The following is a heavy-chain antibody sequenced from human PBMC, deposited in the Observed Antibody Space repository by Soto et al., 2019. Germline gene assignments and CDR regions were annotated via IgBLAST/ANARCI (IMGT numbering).Heavy chain of an antibody. D-gene: IGHD4-17*01. CDR2: IYYSGST. CDR1: GGSISSGGYY. V-gene: IGHV4-31*03. CDR3: ARDRLGYGDSYYFDY. Sequence: QVQLQEAGPGLVKPSQTLSLTCTVSGGSISSGGYYWSWIRQHPGKGLEWIGYIYYSGSTYYNPSLTSRVTISVDPSKNQFSLKLSSVTAADTAVYYCARDRLGYGDSYYFDYWGQGTLVTVSS. J-gene: IGHJ4*02.